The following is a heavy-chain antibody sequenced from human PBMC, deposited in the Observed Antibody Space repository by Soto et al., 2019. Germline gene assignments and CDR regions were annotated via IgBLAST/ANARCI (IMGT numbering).Heavy chain of an antibody. D-gene: IGHD6-6*01. J-gene: IGHJ3*02. CDR1: GFTFSNAW. CDR3: PAGYSSSSPDAFDT. Sequence: GGSLRLSCAASGFTFSNAWMSWVRQAPGKGLEWVGRIKRKTDGGTTDYAAPVKGRFTISRDDSKNTLYLQMNSLKTEATVVYYWPAGYSSSSPDAFDTWGQGTMVTV. CDR2: IKRKTDGGTT. V-gene: IGHV3-15*01.